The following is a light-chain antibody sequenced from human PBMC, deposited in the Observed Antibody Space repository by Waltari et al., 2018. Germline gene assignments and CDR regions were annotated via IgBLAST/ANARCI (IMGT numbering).Light chain of an antibody. CDR1: QTVLYSSNSKNY. CDR3: QQYYSTPRA. Sequence: DIVMTQSTDSLALSLGERATIHCKSSQTVLYSSNSKNYLAWYQQKPGQPPKLLIYWASTRESGVPDRFSGSGSGTDFTLTITSLQAEDVAVYYCQQYYSTPRAFGQGTKVEIK. V-gene: IGKV4-1*01. J-gene: IGKJ1*01. CDR2: WAS.